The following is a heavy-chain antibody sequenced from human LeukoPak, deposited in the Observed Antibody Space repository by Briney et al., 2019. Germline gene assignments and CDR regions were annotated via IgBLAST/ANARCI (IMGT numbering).Heavy chain of an antibody. CDR1: GFTFSSYA. D-gene: IGHD3-10*01. CDR3: ARDSRYYGSGSYYNY. V-gene: IGHV3-30-3*01. J-gene: IGHJ4*02. Sequence: GGSLRLSCAASGFTFSSYAMHWVRQAPGKGLEWVAVISYDGSNKYYADSVKGRFTISRDNSKNTLYLQMNSLRAEDTAVYYCARDSRYYGSGSYYNYWGQGTLVTVSS. CDR2: ISYDGSNK.